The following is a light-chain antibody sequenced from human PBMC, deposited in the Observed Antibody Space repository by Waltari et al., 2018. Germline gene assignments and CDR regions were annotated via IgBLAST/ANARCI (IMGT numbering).Light chain of an antibody. V-gene: IGKV3-11*01. CDR3: QRRSNWPPTLT. CDR1: QTINNY. CDR2: DAS. Sequence: EIVLTQSPATLSLSPGERATLSCRASQTINNYLAWYQQRPRQAPRLLIYDASTRATGIPARFSGSGSGTDFTLTISSLEPEDVAIYYCQRRSNWPPTLTFGGGTKVEIK. J-gene: IGKJ4*01.